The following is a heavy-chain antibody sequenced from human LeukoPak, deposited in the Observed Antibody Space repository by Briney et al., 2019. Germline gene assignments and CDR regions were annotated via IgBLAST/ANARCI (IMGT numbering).Heavy chain of an antibody. CDR3: ARVGVAYSSGWYPSK. CDR2: IYYSGST. D-gene: IGHD6-19*01. J-gene: IGHJ4*02. V-gene: IGHV4-59*01. Sequence: PSETLSLTCTVSGGSISSYDWSWIRQPPGKGLEWIGYIYYSGSTNYNPSLKSRVTISVDTSKNQFSLKLSSLTAADTAVYYCARVGVAYSSGWYPSKWGQGTLVTVSS. CDR1: GGSISSYD.